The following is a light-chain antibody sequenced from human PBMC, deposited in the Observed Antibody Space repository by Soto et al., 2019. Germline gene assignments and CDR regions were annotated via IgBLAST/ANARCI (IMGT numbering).Light chain of an antibody. J-gene: IGKJ1*01. CDR1: QGIRND. Sequence: AIQMTQSPSSLSASVGDRVTITCRASQGIRNDLGWYKQKPGKAPKLLIYAASSLQSGVPSRFRGSGSGTDFTLTISSLKPEDFATYYCLQDYNYPRTFGQGTKVDIK. CDR3: LQDYNYPRT. V-gene: IGKV1-6*01. CDR2: AAS.